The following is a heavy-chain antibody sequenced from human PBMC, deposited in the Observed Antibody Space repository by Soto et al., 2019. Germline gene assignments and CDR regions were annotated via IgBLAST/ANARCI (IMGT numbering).Heavy chain of an antibody. CDR2: IYHTGST. CDR1: GVTVSSDAYY. Sequence: PXETLSLTCTVSGVTVSSDAYYWSWIRQHPGRGLEWIGNIYHTGSTYYSPSLKSRVVISLDTSKNQFSLRLTSVTAADTAVYFCARYRFSGTRWSKFDPWGQGTLVTVSS. D-gene: IGHD3-16*02. V-gene: IGHV4-31*03. J-gene: IGHJ5*02. CDR3: ARYRFSGTRWSKFDP.